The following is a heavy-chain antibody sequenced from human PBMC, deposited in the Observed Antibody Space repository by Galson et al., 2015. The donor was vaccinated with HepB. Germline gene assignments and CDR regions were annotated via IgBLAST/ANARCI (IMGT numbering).Heavy chain of an antibody. D-gene: IGHD3-22*01. Sequence: SLRLSCAASGFTFSSYAMSWVRQAPGKGLEWVSALSGSGGSTYYADSVKGRFTISRDNSKNTLYLQMNSLRAEDTAVYYCAKTSRPFGRGCYYDSSGYYCSGYWGQGTMVTVSS. V-gene: IGHV3-23*01. J-gene: IGHJ3*01. CDR1: GFTFSSYA. CDR3: AKTSRPFGRGCYYDSSGYYCSGY. CDR2: LSGSGGST.